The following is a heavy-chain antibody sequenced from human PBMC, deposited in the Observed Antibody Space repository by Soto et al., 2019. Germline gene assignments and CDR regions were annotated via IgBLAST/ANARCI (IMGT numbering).Heavy chain of an antibody. V-gene: IGHV3-21*06. CDR2: ISGSSSYM. J-gene: IGHJ4*02. Sequence: GGSLRLSCAASGFTFSSYVMNWVRQAPGKGLEWVSSISGSSSYMYYADSVKGRFTISRDNAKNSLYLQMNSLRAEDTAVYYCARVRYYYDRSGYYADYWGQGTLVTVSS. D-gene: IGHD3-22*01. CDR3: ARVRYYYDRSGYYADY. CDR1: GFTFSSYV.